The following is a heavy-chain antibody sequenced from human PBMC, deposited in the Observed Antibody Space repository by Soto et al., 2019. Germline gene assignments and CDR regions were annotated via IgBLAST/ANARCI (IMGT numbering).Heavy chain of an antibody. Sequence: PGESLKISCKVSGYSFSTSWMGWVRQLPGKGLEWMGIIYPGDSDSRYGPSFEGHVTFSADKSISTAYLEWSSLKASDTAIYYCARLSRRVAQESNYFDPWGQGTLVTVSS. CDR3: ARLSRRVAQESNYFDP. D-gene: IGHD2-8*01. V-gene: IGHV5-51*01. J-gene: IGHJ5*02. CDR2: IYPGDSDS. CDR1: GYSFSTSW.